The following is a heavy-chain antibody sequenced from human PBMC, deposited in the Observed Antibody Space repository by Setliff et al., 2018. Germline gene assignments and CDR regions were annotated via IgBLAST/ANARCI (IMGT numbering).Heavy chain of an antibody. Sequence: GESLKISCQGSGYSFTNNWIAWVRQMPGKGLECMGIIFPGNSNTRYSPSFQGQVTFSADKSISTAYLQWSSLKASDTAMYYCARLGYSDGFDIWGQGTMVTVSS. CDR2: IFPGNSNT. CDR1: GYSFTNNW. D-gene: IGHD5-18*01. CDR3: ARLGYSDGFDI. V-gene: IGHV5-51*01. J-gene: IGHJ3*02.